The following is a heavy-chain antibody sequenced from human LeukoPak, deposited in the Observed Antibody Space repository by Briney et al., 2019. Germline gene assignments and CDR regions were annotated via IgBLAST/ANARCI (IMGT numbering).Heavy chain of an antibody. CDR3: ARRKGSDVPGNDY. D-gene: IGHD1-1*01. V-gene: IGHV1-18*01. Sequence: GASVKVSCKTSGYIFSNFALTWVRQAPGQGLEWVGWISPYNGYRHYSPKLQGRVTLTTDTSTTTAYMELRSLRSDDTAVYYCARRKGSDVPGNDYWGQGTLVTVSS. CDR1: GYIFSNFA. J-gene: IGHJ4*02. CDR2: ISPYNGYR.